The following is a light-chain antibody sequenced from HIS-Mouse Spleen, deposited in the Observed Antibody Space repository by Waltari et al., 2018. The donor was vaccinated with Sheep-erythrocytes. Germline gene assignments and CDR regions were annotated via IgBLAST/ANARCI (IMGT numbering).Light chain of an antibody. V-gene: IGLV2-23*01. Sequence: QSALTQPPSASGSPGQSVTISCTGTSSDVGSYNLVSWYQPHPGKAPKLMIYEGSKRPSGVSNRFSGSKYGNTASLTISGLQAEDEADYYCCSYAGSSTPWVFGGGTKLTVL. CDR1: SSDVGSYNL. J-gene: IGLJ3*02. CDR2: EGS. CDR3: CSYAGSSTPWV.